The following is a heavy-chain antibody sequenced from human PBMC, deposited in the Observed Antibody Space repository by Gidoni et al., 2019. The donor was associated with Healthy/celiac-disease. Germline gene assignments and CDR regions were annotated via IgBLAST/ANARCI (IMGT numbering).Heavy chain of an antibody. Sequence: EVQLVESGGGLVQPEGSLRLSCSASGFTFSSYDLHWVRQATGKGLEWVSAIGTAGDTYYPGSVKGRFTISRENAKNSLYLQMNSLRAGDTAVYYCARVNRELYYYYMDVWGKGTTVTVSS. V-gene: IGHV3-13*01. D-gene: IGHD1-26*01. J-gene: IGHJ6*03. CDR1: GFTFSSYD. CDR3: ARVNRELYYYYMDV. CDR2: IGTAGDT.